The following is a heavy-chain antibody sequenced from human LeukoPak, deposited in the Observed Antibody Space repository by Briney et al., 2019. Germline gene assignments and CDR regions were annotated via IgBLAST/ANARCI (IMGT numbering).Heavy chain of an antibody. D-gene: IGHD3-10*01. V-gene: IGHV3-21*06. J-gene: IGHJ6*03. CDR2: ISGTQNFI. CDR1: GFTFSDYS. Sequence: GGSLRLSCAASGFTFSDYSTNWVRQAPGKGPECLSSISGTQNFIYYADSVKGRFTMSRDNAKNSLYLQMNSLRAEDTAVYYCARDGGISRYYYYYMDVWGKGTTVTVS. CDR3: ARDGGISRYYYYYMDV.